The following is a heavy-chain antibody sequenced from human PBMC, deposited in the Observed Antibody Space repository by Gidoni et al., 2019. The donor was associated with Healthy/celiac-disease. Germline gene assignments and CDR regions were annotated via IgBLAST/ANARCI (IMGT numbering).Heavy chain of an antibody. V-gene: IGHV3-23*01. CDR3: AKGEGSGSYPFDY. Sequence: VRQAPGKGLEWVSSISGSGYRTNYANSVKGRFTISRDNSKNTLYLQMNSLRAEDTAVFYCAKGEGSGSYPFDYWGQGTLITVSS. CDR2: ISGSGYRT. J-gene: IGHJ4*02. D-gene: IGHD3-10*01.